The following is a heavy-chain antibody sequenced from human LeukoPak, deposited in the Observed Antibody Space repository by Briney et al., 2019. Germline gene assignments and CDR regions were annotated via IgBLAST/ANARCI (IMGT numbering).Heavy chain of an antibody. CDR2: ISYDGSNK. CDR3: AKGGGWGDFDY. CDR1: GFTFSSYG. J-gene: IGHJ4*02. D-gene: IGHD3-10*01. V-gene: IGHV3-30*18. Sequence: SGRSLRLSCAASGFTFSSYGMHWVRQAPGKGLEWVAVISYDGSNKYYADSVKGRFTISRGNSKNTLYLQMNSLRAEDTAVYYCAKGGGWGDFDYWGQGTLVTVSS.